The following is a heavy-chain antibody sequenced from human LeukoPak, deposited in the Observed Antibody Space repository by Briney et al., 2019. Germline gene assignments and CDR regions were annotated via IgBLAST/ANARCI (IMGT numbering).Heavy chain of an antibody. V-gene: IGHV1-69*02. Sequence: ASVKVSCKASGGTFSSYTISWVRQAPGPGLEWMGRIIPILGIANYAQKFQGRVTITADKSTSTAYMELSSLRSEDTAVYYCARGREDCSSTSCYGDWFDPRGQGTLVTVSS. J-gene: IGHJ5*02. CDR2: IIPILGIA. CDR3: ARGREDCSSTSCYGDWFDP. D-gene: IGHD2-2*01. CDR1: GGTFSSYT.